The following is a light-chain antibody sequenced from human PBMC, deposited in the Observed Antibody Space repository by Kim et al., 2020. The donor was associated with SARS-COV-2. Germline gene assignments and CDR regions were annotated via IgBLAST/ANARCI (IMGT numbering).Light chain of an antibody. CDR2: AAS. CDR1: QSIGTR. CDR3: QQSYSTPWLS. V-gene: IGKV1-39*01. Sequence: IQMTQSPSSLAATVGDRITIACRASQSIGTRLNWYQQRPGKAPKLLIYAASSLQSGVPSRFSGTGSGTDFTLTISSLQPEDCATYYCQQSYSTPWLSFGGGTKVDIK. J-gene: IGKJ4*01.